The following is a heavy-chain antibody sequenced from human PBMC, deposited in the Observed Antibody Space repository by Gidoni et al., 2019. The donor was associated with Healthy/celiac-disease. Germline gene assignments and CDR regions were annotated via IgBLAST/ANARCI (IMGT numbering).Heavy chain of an antibody. CDR3: ARHSYYYGSGSYSQVFDY. CDR2: IYYSGST. V-gene: IGHV4-59*08. J-gene: IGHJ4*02. D-gene: IGHD3-10*01. Sequence: QVQLQESGPGLVKPSETLSRTCTVSGGSISSSYWSWIRQPPGKGLEWIGYIYYSGSTNYNPSLKSRVTISVDTSKNQFSLKLSSVTAADTAVYYCARHSYYYGSGSYSQVFDYWGQGTLVTVSS. CDR1: GGSISSSY.